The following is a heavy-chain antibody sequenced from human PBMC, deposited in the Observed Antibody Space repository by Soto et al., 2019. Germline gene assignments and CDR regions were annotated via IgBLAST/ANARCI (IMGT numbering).Heavy chain of an antibody. Sequence: QVQLVQSGAEVKKPGSSVTVSCKASGGTFNTLAISWVRQAPGQGLEWMGGIIPILGTSNYAPKFQGRVTITADKSTTTAHMELSSLRSEDTAVYFCAREARWEGYCANGVCFYFDSWGQGTLVTVSS. J-gene: IGHJ4*02. CDR1: GGTFNTLA. CDR3: AREARWEGYCANGVCFYFDS. D-gene: IGHD2-8*01. CDR2: IIPILGTS. V-gene: IGHV1-69*06.